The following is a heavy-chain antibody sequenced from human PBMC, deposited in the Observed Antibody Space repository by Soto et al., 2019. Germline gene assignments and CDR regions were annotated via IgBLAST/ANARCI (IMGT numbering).Heavy chain of an antibody. CDR2: ISYDGYNK. V-gene: IGHV3-30*04. Sequence: VGSLRLSCAAFGFPFSSYALPGVRQAPGKGLEWVAVISYDGYNKYYADSVKGRFTISRDDSLHTLYLQMNSLRPEDTALYYCVRTYGDLWGAFDFWGQGTPVTVSS. D-gene: IGHD4-17*01. J-gene: IGHJ4*02. CDR3: VRTYGDLWGAFDF. CDR1: GFPFSSYA.